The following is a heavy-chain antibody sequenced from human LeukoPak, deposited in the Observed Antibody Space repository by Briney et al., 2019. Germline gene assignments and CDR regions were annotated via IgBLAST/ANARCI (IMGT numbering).Heavy chain of an antibody. D-gene: IGHD6-13*01. CDR1: GGTFSSYA. J-gene: IGHJ6*02. Sequence: SVKVSRKASGGTFSSYAISWVRQAPGQGLEWMGGIIPIFGTANYAQKFQGRVTITADGSTSTAYMELSSLRSEDTAVYYCARVPYSSSWYSYYGMDVWGQGTTVTVSS. CDR2: IIPIFGTA. V-gene: IGHV1-69*13. CDR3: ARVPYSSSWYSYYGMDV.